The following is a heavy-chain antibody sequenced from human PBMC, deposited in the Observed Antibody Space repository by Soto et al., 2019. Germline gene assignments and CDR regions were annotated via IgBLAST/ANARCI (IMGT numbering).Heavy chain of an antibody. CDR2: ISNNNVDT. CDR1: GFTFSSHS. D-gene: IGHD5-18*01. CDR3: RNWSGYGAS. Sequence: EVHLLESGGGLVQPGGSLRLSCAASGFTFSSHSMTWVRQAPGKGLEWISGISNNNVDTFYAESVKGRFTISRDNSKNTVSLQMNRLRADDTARYFCRNWSGYGASWGQGTLVIVSS. V-gene: IGHV3-23*01. J-gene: IGHJ4*02.